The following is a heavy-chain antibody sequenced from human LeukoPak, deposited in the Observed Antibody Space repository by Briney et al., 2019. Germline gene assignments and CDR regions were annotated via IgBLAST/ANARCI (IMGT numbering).Heavy chain of an antibody. J-gene: IGHJ4*02. Sequence: SETLSLTCAVYGGSFSGYYWSWIRQPPGKGLEWIGEINHSGSTNYNPSLKSRVTISVDTSKNQFSLKLSSVTAADTAVYYCARGFRRWLAPFDYWGQGTLVTVSS. V-gene: IGHV4-34*01. D-gene: IGHD6-19*01. CDR2: INHSGST. CDR3: ARGFRRWLAPFDY. CDR1: GGSFSGYY.